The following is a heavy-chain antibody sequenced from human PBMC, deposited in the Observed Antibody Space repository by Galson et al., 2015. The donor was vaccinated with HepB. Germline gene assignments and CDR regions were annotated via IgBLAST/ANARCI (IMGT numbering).Heavy chain of an antibody. CDR3: TTDVMGSVGDH. Sequence: SLRLSCAASGFTFSNAWMSWVRQAPGKGLEWVGRIKSKTDGGTTDYAAPVKGRFTISRDDSKNTLYLQMNSLKTEDTAVYYCTTDVMGSVGDHWGQGTLVTVSS. D-gene: IGHD3-10*01. CDR2: IKSKTDGGTT. J-gene: IGHJ4*02. CDR1: GFTFSNAW. V-gene: IGHV3-15*01.